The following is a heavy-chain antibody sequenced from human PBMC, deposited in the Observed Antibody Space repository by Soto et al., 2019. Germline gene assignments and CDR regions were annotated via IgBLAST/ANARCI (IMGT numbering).Heavy chain of an antibody. Sequence: GGSLRLSCAASGFTFDDYTMHWVRQAPGKGLEWVSLISWDGGNRYYADSVKGRFTISRDNSKNSLYLQMNSLRTEDTALYYCAKDTSWTIDYSGRATLVTVSS. J-gene: IGHJ4*02. CDR1: GFTFDDYT. D-gene: IGHD4-17*01. V-gene: IGHV3-43*01. CDR3: AKDTSWTIDY. CDR2: ISWDGGNR.